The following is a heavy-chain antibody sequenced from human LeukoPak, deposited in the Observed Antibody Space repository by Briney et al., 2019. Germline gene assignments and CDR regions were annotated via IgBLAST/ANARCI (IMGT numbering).Heavy chain of an antibody. J-gene: IGHJ4*02. D-gene: IGHD2-21*02. V-gene: IGHV3-33*01. CDR3: ARPGLLDY. CDR1: GFTFTSYD. Sequence: PGRSLRLSCAAPGFTFTSYDMHWVRQAPGKGLEWVALIWYDGSNTYYADSVRGRFTISRDNAKNTLYLQMNSLRAEDTAVYYCARPGLLDYWGQGTLVTVSS. CDR2: IWYDGSNT.